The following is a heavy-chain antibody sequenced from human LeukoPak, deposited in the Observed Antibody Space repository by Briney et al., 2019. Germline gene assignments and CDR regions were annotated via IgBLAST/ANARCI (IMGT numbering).Heavy chain of an antibody. D-gene: IGHD1-1*01. CDR1: GYTFTSYS. Sequence: ASVRVSCKASGYTFTSYSISWVRQAPGQGLEWMEWISGYNSDTNYAEKVQGRVTMTTDTSTGTAYMEVRSLRSDDTAVYYCARERRGQTWNHGIDVWGQGTTVTVSS. J-gene: IGHJ6*02. V-gene: IGHV1-18*01. CDR2: ISGYNSDT. CDR3: ARERRGQTWNHGIDV.